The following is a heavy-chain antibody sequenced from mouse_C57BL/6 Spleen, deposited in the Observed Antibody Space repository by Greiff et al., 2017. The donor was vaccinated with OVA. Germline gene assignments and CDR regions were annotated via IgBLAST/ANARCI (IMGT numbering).Heavy chain of an antibody. Sequence: DVKLQESGPGLVKPSQSLSLTCSVTGYSITSGYYWNWIRQFPGNKLEWMGYISYDGSNNYNPSLKNRISITRDTSKNQFFLKLNSVTTEDTATYYCARLYYGSSDYFDYWGQGTTLTVSS. CDR3: ARLYYGSSDYFDY. CDR1: GYSITSGYY. D-gene: IGHD1-1*01. V-gene: IGHV3-6*01. CDR2: ISYDGSN. J-gene: IGHJ2*01.